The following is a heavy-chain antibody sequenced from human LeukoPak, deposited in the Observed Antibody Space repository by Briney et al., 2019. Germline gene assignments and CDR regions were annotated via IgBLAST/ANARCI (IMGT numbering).Heavy chain of an antibody. D-gene: IGHD6-19*01. CDR3: ARHSSGWFRGDY. Sequence: PSETLSLTCTVSGGSISSSSYYWGWIRQPPGKGLEWFGSIYYSGSTYYNPSLKSRVTISVDTSKNQFSLKLSSVTAADTAVYYCARHSSGWFRGDYWGQGTLVTVSS. CDR2: IYYSGST. J-gene: IGHJ4*02. V-gene: IGHV4-39*01. CDR1: GGSISSSSYY.